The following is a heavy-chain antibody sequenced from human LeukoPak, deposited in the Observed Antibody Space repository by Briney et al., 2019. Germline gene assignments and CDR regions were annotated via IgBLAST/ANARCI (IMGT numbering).Heavy chain of an antibody. CDR3: ARDQGGQLWF. V-gene: IGHV1-46*01. Sequence: ASVKVSCKASGYTFTSYYMHWVRQAPGQGLEWMGIINPSGGSTSYAQKFQGRVTITRDTSASTAFMELSSLRSEETAVYYCARDQGGQLWFWGQGTLVTVSS. CDR1: GYTFTSYY. CDR2: INPSGGST. D-gene: IGHD5-18*01. J-gene: IGHJ4*02.